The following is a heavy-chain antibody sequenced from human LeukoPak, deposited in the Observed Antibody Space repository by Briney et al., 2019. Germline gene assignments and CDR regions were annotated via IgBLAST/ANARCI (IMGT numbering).Heavy chain of an antibody. V-gene: IGHV3-48*03. D-gene: IGHD3-22*01. J-gene: IGHJ4*02. Sequence: GGSLRLSCAASGFTFSSYEMNWVRQAPGKGLEWVSYISSSGSTIYYADSVKGRFTISRDNAKNSLYLQMNSLRAEDTAVYYCARDWRPTYYYDSSGYLHYWGQGTLVTVSS. CDR3: ARDWRPTYYYDSSGYLHY. CDR1: GFTFSSYE. CDR2: ISSSGSTI.